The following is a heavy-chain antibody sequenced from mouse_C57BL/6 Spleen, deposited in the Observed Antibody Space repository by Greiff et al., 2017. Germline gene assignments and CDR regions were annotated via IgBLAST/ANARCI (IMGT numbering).Heavy chain of an antibody. J-gene: IGHJ3*01. V-gene: IGHV1-55*01. CDR3: ARARADDGYPAWFAY. Sequence: VQLQQPGAELVKPGASVKMSCKASGYTFTSYWITWVKQRPGQGLEWIGDIYPGSGSNNYNEKFKSKATLTVDTSSSTAYMQLSSLTSEDSAVYYCARARADDGYPAWFAYWGQGTLVTVSA. D-gene: IGHD2-3*01. CDR1: GYTFTSYW. CDR2: IYPGSGSN.